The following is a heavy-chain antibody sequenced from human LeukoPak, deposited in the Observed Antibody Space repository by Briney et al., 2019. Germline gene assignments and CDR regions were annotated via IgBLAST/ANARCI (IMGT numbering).Heavy chain of an antibody. J-gene: IGHJ3*02. CDR3: ARPRAGYSSSWNAFDI. D-gene: IGHD6-13*01. CDR2: IYHSGST. V-gene: IGHV4-4*02. CDR1: GGSISSSNW. Sequence: PSETLSLTCAVSGGSISSSNWWSWVRQPPGKGLEWIGEIYHSGSTNYNPSLKSRVTISVDKSKNQFSLKLSSVTAADTAVYYCARPRAGYSSSWNAFDIWGQGTMVTVSS.